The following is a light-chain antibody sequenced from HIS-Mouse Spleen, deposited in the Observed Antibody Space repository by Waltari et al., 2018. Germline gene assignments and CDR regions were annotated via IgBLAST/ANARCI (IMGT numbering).Light chain of an antibody. Sequence: SYELTQPPSVSVSPGQTARITCSGDALPKKYAYWYQQKSGQAPGLVMYEDTKRPSGIPARFSGSSSGTMATLTISGAQVEDEADYYCYSTDSSGNHRVFGGGTKLTVL. J-gene: IGLJ2*01. CDR1: ALPKKY. CDR3: YSTDSSGNHRV. CDR2: EDT. V-gene: IGLV3-10*01.